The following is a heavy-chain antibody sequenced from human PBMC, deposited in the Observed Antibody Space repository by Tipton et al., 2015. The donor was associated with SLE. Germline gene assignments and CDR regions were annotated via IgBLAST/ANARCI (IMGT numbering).Heavy chain of an antibody. CDR3: ARSSGSPARYYFDY. V-gene: IGHV3-64*04. J-gene: IGHJ4*02. Sequence: SLRLSCSASGFTFSSYAMHWVRQAPGKGLEYVSAISSNGGSTYYADSVKGRFTISRDNSKNTLYLQMNSLRAEDTAVYYCARSSGSPARYYFDYWGQGTLVTVSS. CDR2: ISSNGGST. CDR1: GFTFSSYA. D-gene: IGHD1-26*01.